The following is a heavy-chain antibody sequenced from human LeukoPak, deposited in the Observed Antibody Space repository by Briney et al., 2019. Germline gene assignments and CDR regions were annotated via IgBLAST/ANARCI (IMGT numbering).Heavy chain of an antibody. J-gene: IGHJ4*02. D-gene: IGHD2-2*01. V-gene: IGHV3-15*01. CDR2: IKSKTDGGTT. CDR1: GFTFSNAR. CDR3: TTDFSDIVVVPAAFFDY. Sequence: GGSLRLSCAASGFTFSNARMSWVRQAPGRGLEWVGRIKSKTDGGTTDYAAPVKGRFTISRDDSKNTLYLQMNSLKAEDTAVYYCTTDFSDIVVVPAAFFDYWGQGTLVTVSS.